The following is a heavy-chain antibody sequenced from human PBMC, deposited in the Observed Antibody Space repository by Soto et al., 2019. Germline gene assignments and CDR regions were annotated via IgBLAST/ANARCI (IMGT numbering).Heavy chain of an antibody. CDR3: ARAFPRIAAAEGLT. D-gene: IGHD6-13*01. V-gene: IGHV3-30-3*01. Sequence: GGSLRLSCAASGFTFSSYAMHWVRQAPGKGLEWVAVISYDGSNKYYADSVKGRFTISRDNSKNTLYLQMNSLRAEDTAVYYCARAFPRIAAAEGLTWGQGTLVTVSS. CDR2: ISYDGSNK. CDR1: GFTFSSYA. J-gene: IGHJ5*02.